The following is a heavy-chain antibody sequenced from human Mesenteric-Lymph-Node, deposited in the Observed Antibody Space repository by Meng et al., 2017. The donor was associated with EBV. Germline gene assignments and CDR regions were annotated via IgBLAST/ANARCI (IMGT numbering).Heavy chain of an antibody. V-gene: IGHV3-30-3*01. CDR1: GFTFSSFT. CDR3: ARDFASHTGLFDY. J-gene: IGHJ4*02. D-gene: IGHD2-21*01. CDR2: ISYDGTNK. Sequence: VFXPGMSLRLSCAASGFTFSSFTMHWVRQATGKGLEWVAVISYDGTNKYYADSVKGRFTISTDNSKNTLYLQMGSLRAEDTAVYYCARDFASHTGLFDYWGQGTLVTVSS.